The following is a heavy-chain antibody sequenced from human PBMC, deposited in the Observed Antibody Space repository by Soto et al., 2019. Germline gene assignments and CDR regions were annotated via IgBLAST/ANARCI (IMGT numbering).Heavy chain of an antibody. Sequence: GGSLRLSCAASGLTFSTYAMNWVRQAPGKGLEWVSTMSGAGGSTFYADSVKGRFTISRDSPKNTLYLQMNGLRAEDTAIYYCGKGSGGTWYSHIDSWGQGTLVTVSS. CDR1: GLTFSTYA. J-gene: IGHJ4*02. D-gene: IGHD2-15*01. CDR2: MSGAGGST. CDR3: GKGSGGTWYSHIDS. V-gene: IGHV3-23*01.